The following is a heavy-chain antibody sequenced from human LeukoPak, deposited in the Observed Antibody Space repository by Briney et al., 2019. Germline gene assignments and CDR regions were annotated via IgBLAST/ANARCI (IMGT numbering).Heavy chain of an antibody. CDR3: ARDNFDWRPLDC. J-gene: IGHJ4*02. CDR2: IKHDGSEK. D-gene: IGHD3-9*01. Sequence: GGSLRLSCAASGFTFSSYAMSWVRQAPGKGLEWVASIKHDGSEKNYVDSVKGRFTISRDNAKNSLYVEMNNLRGEDTAVYYCARDNFDWRPLDCWGQGTLVTVSS. V-gene: IGHV3-7*03. CDR1: GFTFSSYA.